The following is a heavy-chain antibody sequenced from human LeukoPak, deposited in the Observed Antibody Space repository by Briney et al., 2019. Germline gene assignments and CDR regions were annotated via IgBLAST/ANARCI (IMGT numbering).Heavy chain of an antibody. V-gene: IGHV1-69*06. CDR1: GGTFSTYV. D-gene: IGHD1-26*01. Sequence: ASVKVSCKASGGTFSTYVMYWVRQAPRQGLEWMGGIIPMFGTANYAQKFQGRVTITADKSTSTAYMELSSLRSDDTAVYYCARDRIVGAEDDAFHFWGQGTMVTVSS. J-gene: IGHJ3*01. CDR3: ARDRIVGAEDDAFHF. CDR2: IIPMFGTA.